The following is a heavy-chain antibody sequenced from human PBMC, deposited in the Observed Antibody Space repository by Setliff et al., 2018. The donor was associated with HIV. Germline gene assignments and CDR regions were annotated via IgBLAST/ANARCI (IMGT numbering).Heavy chain of an antibody. Sequence: PSETLSLTCSVSGGSINSSSHYWGWIRQPPGKGLEWIGSIYHSGSTYYNLSLKSRVTLSVDTSKNHFSLRLSSVTAADTAVYYCARQDHDILTGPSWFDPWGQGTLVTVSS. CDR2: IYHSGST. CDR1: GGSINSSSHY. D-gene: IGHD3-9*01. J-gene: IGHJ5*02. CDR3: ARQDHDILTGPSWFDP. V-gene: IGHV4-39*01.